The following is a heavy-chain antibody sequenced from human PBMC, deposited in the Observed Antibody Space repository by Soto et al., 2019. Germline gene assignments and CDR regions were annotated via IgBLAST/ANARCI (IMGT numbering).Heavy chain of an antibody. Sequence: GGSLRLSCAAPGFNFIIHALHWVRQAPGKGLEWVAVLSPNGKNQYYADSVKGRFTISSVTFTSTLFLQMTNMDPVDTATYYCAHRATTVTTRYFDYWGQGTLVTVSS. V-gene: IGHV3-30*04. J-gene: IGHJ4*02. CDR2: LSPNGKNQ. CDR1: GFNFIIHA. CDR3: AHRATTVTTRYFDY. D-gene: IGHD4-17*01.